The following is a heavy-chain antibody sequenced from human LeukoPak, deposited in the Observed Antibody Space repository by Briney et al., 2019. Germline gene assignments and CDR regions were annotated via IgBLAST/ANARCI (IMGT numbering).Heavy chain of an antibody. Sequence: GGSLRLSCAASGFTFSSYGMHWVRQAPGKGLEWVAVIWYDGSNKYYADSVKGRFTISRDNSKNTLCLQMNSLRAEDTAVYYCARDAYCSSTSCYVNGYYYGMDVWGQGTTVTVSS. V-gene: IGHV3-33*01. CDR1: GFTFSSYG. D-gene: IGHD2-2*01. J-gene: IGHJ6*02. CDR3: ARDAYCSSTSCYVNGYYYGMDV. CDR2: IWYDGSNK.